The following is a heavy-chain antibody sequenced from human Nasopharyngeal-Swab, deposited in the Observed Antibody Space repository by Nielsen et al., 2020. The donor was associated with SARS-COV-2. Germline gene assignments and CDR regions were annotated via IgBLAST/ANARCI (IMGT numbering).Heavy chain of an antibody. D-gene: IGHD1-26*01. V-gene: IGHV4-34*01. CDR2: INHSGST. Sequence: SETLSLTCAVYGGSFSGYYWSWIRQPPGKGLEWIGEINHSGSTNYNPSLKSRVTISVDTSKNQFSLKLSSVTAADTAVYYCARVTPRRNGATFSIDYWDQGILVTVSS. CDR1: GGSFSGYY. J-gene: IGHJ4*02. CDR3: ARVTPRRNGATFSIDY.